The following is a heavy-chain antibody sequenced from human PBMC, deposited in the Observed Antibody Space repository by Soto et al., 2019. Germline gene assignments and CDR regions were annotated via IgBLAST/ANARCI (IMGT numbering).Heavy chain of an antibody. Sequence: EVQLVESGGGLVQPGGSLRLACAASGFTFSSYWMHWVRQAPGKGLVWVSRINSDGSSTSYADSVKGRFTISRDNAKNTLYLQMNSLRAEDTAVYYCARVSRWWELPLDAFDICSQGTMVTVSS. CDR2: INSDGSST. D-gene: IGHD1-26*01. CDR3: ARVSRWWELPLDAFDI. J-gene: IGHJ3*02. CDR1: GFTFSSYW. V-gene: IGHV3-74*01.